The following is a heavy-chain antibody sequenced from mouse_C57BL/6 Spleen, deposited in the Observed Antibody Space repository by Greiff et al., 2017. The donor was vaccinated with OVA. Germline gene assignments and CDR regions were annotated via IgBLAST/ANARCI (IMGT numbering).Heavy chain of an antibody. V-gene: IGHV1-64*01. CDR3: ARSPGRYFDV. CDR1: GYTFTSYW. Sequence: QVQLKQPGAELVKPGASVKLSCKASGYTFTSYWMHWVKQRPGQGLEWIGMIHPNSGSTNYNEKFKSKATLTVDKSSSTAYMQLSSLTSEDSAVYYCARSPGRYFDVWGTGTTVTVSS. D-gene: IGHD4-1*01. J-gene: IGHJ1*03. CDR2: IHPNSGST.